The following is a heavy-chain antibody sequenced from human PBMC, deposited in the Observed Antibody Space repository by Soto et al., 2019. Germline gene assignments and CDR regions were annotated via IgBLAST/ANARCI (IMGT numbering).Heavy chain of an antibody. J-gene: IGHJ5*02. CDR1: GGSISSGDYY. CDR2: IYYSGST. CDR3: ARERPDGARLDP. V-gene: IGHV4-30-4*01. D-gene: IGHD6-6*01. Sequence: PSETLSLTCTLSGGSISSGDYYLSWIRQPPGKGLEWIGYIYYSGSTFYNPSLKSRLTISVDTSKNQFSLKLSSVTAADTAVYYCARERPDGARLDPWGQGTLVTVSS.